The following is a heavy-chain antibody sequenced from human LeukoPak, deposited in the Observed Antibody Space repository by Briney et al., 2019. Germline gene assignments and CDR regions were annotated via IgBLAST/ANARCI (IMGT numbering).Heavy chain of an antibody. J-gene: IGHJ4*02. CDR1: GFTFSSNG. Sequence: GGSLRLSCAASGFTFSSNGMHWVRPTPGKGLDWEAFTRYDESKTFYGDSVRGRFTISRDNSKNTLYLQMNGLTTDDSALYYCAKARYSGSPALDFWGQGTLVIVSS. D-gene: IGHD1-26*01. V-gene: IGHV3-30*02. CDR3: AKARYSGSPALDF. CDR2: TRYDESKT.